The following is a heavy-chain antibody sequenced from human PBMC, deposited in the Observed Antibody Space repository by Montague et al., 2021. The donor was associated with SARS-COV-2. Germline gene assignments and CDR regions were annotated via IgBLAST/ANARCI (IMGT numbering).Heavy chain of an antibody. CDR2: TYYRSKWYN. D-gene: IGHD6-19*01. CDR1: GDSVSSNSAA. J-gene: IGHJ6*02. V-gene: IGHV6-1*01. CDR3: AGGADRYYFYGMDV. Sequence: CPISGDSVSSNSAAWNWIRQSPSRGLEWLGRTYYRSKWYNEYAVSVNSRITINPDTSKNQFSLQVNSVTPEDTAVYYCAGGADRYYFYGMDVWGQGTTVTVSS.